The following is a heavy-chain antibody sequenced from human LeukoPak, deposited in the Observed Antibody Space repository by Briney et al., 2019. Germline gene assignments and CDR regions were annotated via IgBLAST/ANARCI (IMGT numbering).Heavy chain of an antibody. CDR3: ASPRSGYFYYFDD. Sequence: ASVKVSCKASGYTFTSYAMHWVRQAPGQRLEWTGWINAGNGNTKYSQKFQGRVTITRDTSASTAYMELSSLRSEDTAVYYCASPRSGYFYYFDDRGQGTLVTVSS. D-gene: IGHD3-3*01. CDR1: GYTFTSYA. J-gene: IGHJ4*02. V-gene: IGHV1-3*01. CDR2: INAGNGNT.